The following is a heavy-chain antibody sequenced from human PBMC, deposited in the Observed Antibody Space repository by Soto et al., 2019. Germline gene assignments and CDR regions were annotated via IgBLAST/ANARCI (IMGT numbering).Heavy chain of an antibody. V-gene: IGHV2-5*02. CDR3: AHRREDRGGLGNFDY. CDR2: IYWDDDD. J-gene: IGHJ4*01. Sequence: QITLKESGPTLVKPTQTLTLTCSFSGFSLSTSGVGVGWIRQPPGKALEWLALIYWDDDDRYSPSLRRRLTITKDTSKIQVVLTMTNMDPVDTATYYCAHRREDRGGLGNFDYWGQGTLVTVSS. CDR1: GFSLSTSGVG. D-gene: IGHD2-15*01.